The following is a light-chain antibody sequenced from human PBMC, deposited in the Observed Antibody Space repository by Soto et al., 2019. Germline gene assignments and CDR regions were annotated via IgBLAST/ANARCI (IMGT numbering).Light chain of an antibody. CDR2: STS. J-gene: IGLJ2*01. CDR3: LLYYGGAQVL. V-gene: IGLV7-43*01. Sequence: QTVVTQEPSLTVXXXXTVTXXXAXSAGAVTSAYYTNWLQQKPGQAPRALIYSTSEKHSWTPARFSGSLLGGKAALTLSAAQPEDEADYYCLLYYGGAQVLFGGGTKLTVL. CDR1: AGAVTSAYY.